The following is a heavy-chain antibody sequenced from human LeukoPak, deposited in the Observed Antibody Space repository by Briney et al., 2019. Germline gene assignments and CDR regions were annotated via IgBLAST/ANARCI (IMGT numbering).Heavy chain of an antibody. V-gene: IGHV3-53*01. D-gene: IGHD3-10*01. CDR3: ARDTGYGSGSFDY. CDR1: EFSVSSNY. J-gene: IGHJ4*02. Sequence: GGSLRLSCAASEFSVSSNYMSWVRQAQGKGLEWVSLIYTGGTTYYADSVRGRFTISRDKTKNTLYLQMNSLRAEDTAVYYCARDTGYGSGSFDYWGQGTLVTVSS. CDR2: IYTGGTT.